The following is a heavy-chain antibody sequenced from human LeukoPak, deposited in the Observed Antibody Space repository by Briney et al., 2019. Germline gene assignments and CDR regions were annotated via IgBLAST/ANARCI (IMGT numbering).Heavy chain of an antibody. J-gene: IGHJ4*02. V-gene: IGHV4-61*01. D-gene: IGHD5-18*01. CDR2: IYYSGST. CDR3: AREAAMVTDYYFDY. Sequence: SETLSLTCTVSGGSVSSGSYYWRWIRQPPGKGLEWIGYIYYSGSTNYNPSLESRVTISVDTSKNQFSLKLSSVTAADTAVHYCAREAAMVTDYYFDYWGQGTLVTVSS. CDR1: GGSVSSGSYY.